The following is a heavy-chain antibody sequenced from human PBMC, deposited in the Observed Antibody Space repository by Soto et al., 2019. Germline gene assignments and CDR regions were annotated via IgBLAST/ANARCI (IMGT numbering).Heavy chain of an antibody. V-gene: IGHV3-33*01. CDR3: ARAVPAAKGWFDS. CDR1: GFTFSSYG. CDR2: IWFDGSKE. J-gene: IGHJ5*01. D-gene: IGHD2-2*01. Sequence: QVELVESGGGVVQPGGSLRLACAASGFTFSSYGMHWVRQAPGKGLEWVAVIWFDGSKEFYAASVEGRFTISRDNSKNMVYLEMNSPRDVEMAVYYCARAVPAAKGWFDSWGQGTVVTVSS.